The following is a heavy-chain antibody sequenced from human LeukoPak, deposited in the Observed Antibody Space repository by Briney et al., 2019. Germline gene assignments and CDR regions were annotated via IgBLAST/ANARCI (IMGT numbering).Heavy chain of an antibody. D-gene: IGHD2-15*01. CDR1: GYTFTSYG. V-gene: IGHV1-18*01. CDR2: ISAYNGNT. Sequence: ASVKVSCKASGYTFTSYGISWVRQAPGQGLEWMGWISAYNGNTNYAQKLQGRVTMTTDTSTSTAYMELRSLRSDDTAVYYCARESKLLLPLYCSGGSCYSYYFDYWGQGTLVTVSS. J-gene: IGHJ4*02. CDR3: ARESKLLLPLYCSGGSCYSYYFDY.